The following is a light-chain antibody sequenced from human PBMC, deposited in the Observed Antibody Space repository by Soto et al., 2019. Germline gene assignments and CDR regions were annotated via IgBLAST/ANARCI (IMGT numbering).Light chain of an antibody. CDR1: QRVSSY. J-gene: IGKJ4*01. Sequence: EIVLTQSPATLSLSPGERATLSCSASQRVSSYLAWYQQKPGQAPRLLIYDASNRATGIPARFSGSGSGTDFTLTISSLEPEEFAVYYCQQRSNWRLTLGGGTKVEIK. V-gene: IGKV3-11*01. CDR3: QQRSNWRLT. CDR2: DAS.